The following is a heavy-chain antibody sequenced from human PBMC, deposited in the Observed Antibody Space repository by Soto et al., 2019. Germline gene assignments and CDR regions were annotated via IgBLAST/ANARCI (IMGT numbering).Heavy chain of an antibody. J-gene: IGHJ6*02. D-gene: IGHD3-3*01. CDR3: TKRRNVLRFLEWSSGMEV. V-gene: IGHV3-30*18. Sequence: GESLRLSCVASGFTFSNYGMHWVRQAAGKGLECVAFISEDGSNKYYADSMRGRFTMSRDNSKRTLYLQMSSLRVEDTAVYYCTKRRNVLRFLEWSSGMEVWGQGTTVTVYS. CDR2: ISEDGSNK. CDR1: GFTFSNYG.